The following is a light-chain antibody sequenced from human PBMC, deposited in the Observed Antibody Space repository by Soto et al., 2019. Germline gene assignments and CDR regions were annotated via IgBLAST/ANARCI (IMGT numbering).Light chain of an antibody. CDR1: SGTNY. V-gene: IGLV1-47*01. CDR2: RNN. J-gene: IGLJ1*01. Sequence: QSVLTQSPSASGTPGQTVTISCSGSSGTNYVYWYQQLPGTAPKLLIYRNNQRPSGVPDRFSGSKSGTSASLAISGLRYEDEADYYCAAWGDSLSGFYVFGTGTKLTVL. CDR3: AAWGDSLSGFYV.